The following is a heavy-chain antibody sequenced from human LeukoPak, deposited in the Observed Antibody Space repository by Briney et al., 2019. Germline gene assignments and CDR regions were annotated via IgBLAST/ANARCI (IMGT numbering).Heavy chain of an antibody. J-gene: IGHJ4*02. Sequence: GGSLRLSCAASGFTFNNYIMNWVRQAPGKGLEWVSSISSSSDYIYYADSVKGRFTISRDNAKNSLYLQMNSLRAEDTAVYYCAKGVWLPDYWGQGTLVTVSS. V-gene: IGHV3-21*04. CDR3: AKGVWLPDY. CDR2: ISSSSDYI. CDR1: GFTFNNYI. D-gene: IGHD3-22*01.